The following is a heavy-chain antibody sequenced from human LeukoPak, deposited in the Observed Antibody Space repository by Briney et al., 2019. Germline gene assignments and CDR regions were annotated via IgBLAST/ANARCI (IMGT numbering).Heavy chain of an antibody. CDR3: ARELRTFDS. CDR1: GFTFSSYW. J-gene: IGHJ4*02. Sequence: PGGSLRLSCAASGFTFSSYWMHWVRQAPGKGLVWVSLINSDGSTTSYADSVKGRFTISRDNAKNSLYLHMTSLRAEDTAVYYCARELRTFDSWGQGTLVTVSS. CDR2: INSDGSTT. V-gene: IGHV3-74*01. D-gene: IGHD3-16*01.